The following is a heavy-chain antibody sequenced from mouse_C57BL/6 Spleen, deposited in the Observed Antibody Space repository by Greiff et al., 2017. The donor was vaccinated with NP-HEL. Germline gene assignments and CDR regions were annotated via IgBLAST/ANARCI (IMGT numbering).Heavy chain of an antibody. Sequence: DVKLVESGGGLVKPGGSLKLSCAASGFTFSDYGMHWVRQAPEKGLEWVAYISSGSSTIYYADTVKGRFTISRDNAKNTLFLQMTSLMSEDTAMYYCASQNYSNYFDYWGQGTTLTVSS. CDR2: ISSGSSTI. J-gene: IGHJ2*01. CDR3: ASQNYSNYFDY. V-gene: IGHV5-17*01. CDR1: GFTFSDYG. D-gene: IGHD2-5*01.